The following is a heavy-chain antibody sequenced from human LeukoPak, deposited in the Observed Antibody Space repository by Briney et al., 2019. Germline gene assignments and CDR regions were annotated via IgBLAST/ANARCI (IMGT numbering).Heavy chain of an antibody. CDR3: ARHKEASDSSSWYLVGTGLDI. CDR2: VYYSGSA. Sequence: SETLSLTCTVSGGSISSSSYYWGWIRQPPGKGLEWIGSVYYSGSAYYSPSPKSRVTISVDTSKNQFSLRLSSVTAADTAVYYCARHKEASDSSSWYLVGTGLDIWGQGTMVTVS. V-gene: IGHV4-39*01. J-gene: IGHJ3*02. D-gene: IGHD6-13*01. CDR1: GGSISSSSYY.